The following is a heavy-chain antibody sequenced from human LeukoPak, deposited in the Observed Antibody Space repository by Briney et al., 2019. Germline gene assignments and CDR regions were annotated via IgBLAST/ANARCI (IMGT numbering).Heavy chain of an antibody. CDR3: ARGSSGYDYAWFDP. CDR1: GFTFSSYE. Sequence: GGSLRLSGAASGFTFSSYEMNWVRQAPGKGLEWVSYISSSGSTIYYADSVKGRFTISRDNAKNSLYLQMNSLGAEDTAVYYCARGSSGYDYAWFDPWGQGTLVTVSS. J-gene: IGHJ5*02. D-gene: IGHD5-12*01. CDR2: ISSSGSTI. V-gene: IGHV3-48*03.